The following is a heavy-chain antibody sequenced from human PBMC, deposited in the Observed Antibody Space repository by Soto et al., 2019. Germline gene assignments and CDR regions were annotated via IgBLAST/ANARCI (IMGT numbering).Heavy chain of an antibody. D-gene: IGHD3-22*01. CDR2: ISGSGGVT. J-gene: IGHJ4*02. Sequence: EVQLLESGGGLVQSGGSLRLSCAASGFTFSSYAMNWVRQAPGKGLEWVSGISGSGGVTYYADSVKGRFTISRDNSKNTLYLQMNSLRAEDTAVYYCAKDHTTMTGSDGGYWGQGTLVTVSS. V-gene: IGHV3-23*01. CDR3: AKDHTTMTGSDGGY. CDR1: GFTFSSYA.